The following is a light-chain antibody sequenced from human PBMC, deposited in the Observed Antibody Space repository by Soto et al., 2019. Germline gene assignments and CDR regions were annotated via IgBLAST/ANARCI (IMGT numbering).Light chain of an antibody. CDR2: DVT. CDR1: SSDVGGYDY. J-gene: IGLJ1*01. V-gene: IGLV2-8*01. Sequence: QSALTQPASVSGSPGQSITISCTGTSSDVGGYDYVSWYQHHPGKAPKLMIYDVTNRPSRVPDRFSGSKSGNTASLTVSGLQPEDEADYYCSSYGGPNNSNYVFGTGTKLTVL. CDR3: SSYGGPNNSNYV.